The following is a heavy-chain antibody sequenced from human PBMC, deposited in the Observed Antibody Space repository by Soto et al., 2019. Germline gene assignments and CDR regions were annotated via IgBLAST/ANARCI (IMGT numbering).Heavy chain of an antibody. V-gene: IGHV1-3*01. CDR2: INAGNGNT. Sequence: QVQLVQSGAEMKKPGASVKVSCKASGYTFTSYAMHWVRQAPGQRLEWMGWINAGNGNTKYSQKFQGRVTITRDTSASTAYMELSSLRSEDTAVYYCARGRQWLDHHGDYWGQGTLVTVSS. D-gene: IGHD6-19*01. CDR1: GYTFTSYA. J-gene: IGHJ4*02. CDR3: ARGRQWLDHHGDY.